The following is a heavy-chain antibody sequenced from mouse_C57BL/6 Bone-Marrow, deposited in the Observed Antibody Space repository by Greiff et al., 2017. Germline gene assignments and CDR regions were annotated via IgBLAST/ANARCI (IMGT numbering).Heavy chain of an antibody. D-gene: IGHD1-2*01. Sequence: QVQLQQSGAELVRPGASVKLSCKASGYTFTDYYINWVKQRPGQGLEWIARIYPGSGNTYYNEKFKGKATLAAEKSSSTAYMQLSSLTSEDSAVYFCARRTTAYNFDDWGQGTTLTVSS. J-gene: IGHJ2*01. CDR1: GYTFTDYY. CDR2: IYPGSGNT. CDR3: ARRTTAYNFDD. V-gene: IGHV1-76*01.